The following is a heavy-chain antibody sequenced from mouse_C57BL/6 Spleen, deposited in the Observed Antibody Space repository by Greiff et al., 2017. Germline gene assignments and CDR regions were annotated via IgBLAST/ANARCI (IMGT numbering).Heavy chain of an antibody. CDR2: ISSGGSYT. CDR1: GFTFSSYG. D-gene: IGHD2-1*01. CDR3: ARRGNSFDY. J-gene: IGHJ2*01. V-gene: IGHV5-6*02. Sequence: DVKLLESGADLVKPGGSLKLSCAASGFTFSSYGMSWVRQTPDQRLEWVATISSGGSYTYYPDSVKGRFTIPRDNATNTPYLQLSSLKSEDTAFYCCARRGNSFDYWGQGTTLTVSS.